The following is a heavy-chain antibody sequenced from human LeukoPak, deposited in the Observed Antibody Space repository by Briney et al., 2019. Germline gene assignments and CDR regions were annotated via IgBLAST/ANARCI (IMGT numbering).Heavy chain of an antibody. V-gene: IGHV4-4*07. J-gene: IGHJ4*02. CDR1: GGSISSYY. CDR3: ARDNLRGSGYSSSWYVVGYYFDY. D-gene: IGHD6-13*01. Sequence: SETLSLTCTVSGGSISSYYWSWIRQPAGKGLEWIGRIYTSGSTNYNPSLKSRVTMSVDTSKNQFSLKLSPVTAADTAVYYCARDNLRGSGYSSSWYVVGYYFDYWGQGTLVTVSS. CDR2: IYTSGST.